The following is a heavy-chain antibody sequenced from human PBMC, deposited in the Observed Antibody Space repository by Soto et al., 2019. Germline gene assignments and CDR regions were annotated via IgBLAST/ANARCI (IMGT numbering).Heavy chain of an antibody. Sequence: HPGGSLRLSCAASGFTFSSYGMHWVRQAPGKGLEWVAVISYDGSNKYYADSVKGRFTISRDNSKNTLYLQMNSLRAEDTAVYYCAKDLSPGIAVETSYYYYCMDDWGQGTTVTVSS. J-gene: IGHJ6*02. CDR3: AKDLSPGIAVETSYYYYCMDD. V-gene: IGHV3-30*18. D-gene: IGHD6-19*01. CDR2: ISYDGSNK. CDR1: GFTFSSYG.